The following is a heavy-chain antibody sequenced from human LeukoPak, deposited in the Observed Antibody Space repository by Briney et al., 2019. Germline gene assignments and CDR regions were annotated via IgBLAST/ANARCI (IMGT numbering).Heavy chain of an antibody. D-gene: IGHD6-19*01. V-gene: IGHV4-59*11. CDR3: AGRSRSAWYYDY. Sequence: PSETLSLTCTVSGGSISDHYWSRIRQPPGKGLEWIGYVYYSGSTNYNPSLKSRLTISVHTSKNQFSLKLSSVTAADTAVYYCAGRSRSAWYYDYWGQGTLVTVSS. CDR2: VYYSGST. J-gene: IGHJ4*02. CDR1: GGSISDHY.